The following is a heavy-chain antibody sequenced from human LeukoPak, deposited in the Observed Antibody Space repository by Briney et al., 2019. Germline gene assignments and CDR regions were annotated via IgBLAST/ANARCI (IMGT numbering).Heavy chain of an antibody. CDR3: ARTSWYSSALFDY. CDR2: IYYSGST. Sequence: ASETLSLTCTVSGGSISSYYWSWIRQPPGKGLEWIGYIYYSGSTNYNPSLKSRVTISVDTSKNQFSLKLSSVTAADTAVYYCARTSWYSSALFDYWGQGTLVTVSS. V-gene: IGHV4-59*01. J-gene: IGHJ4*02. CDR1: GGSISSYY. D-gene: IGHD6-19*01.